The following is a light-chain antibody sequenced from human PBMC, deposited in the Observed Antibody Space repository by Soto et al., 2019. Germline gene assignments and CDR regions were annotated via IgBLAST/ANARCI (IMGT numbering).Light chain of an antibody. CDR2: EGS. Sequence: QSVLTQPASVSGSPGQSITISCTGTSSDVGSYNLVSWYQQHPGKAPKLMIYEGSKRPSGVSNRFSGSKSGNTASLTISGVQAEDEADYYCCSYAGSRGVVFGGGTKVTVL. V-gene: IGLV2-23*01. J-gene: IGLJ2*01. CDR1: SSDVGSYNL. CDR3: CSYAGSRGVV.